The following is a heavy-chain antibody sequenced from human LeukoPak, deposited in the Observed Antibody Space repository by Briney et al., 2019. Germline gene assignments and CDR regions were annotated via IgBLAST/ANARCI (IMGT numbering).Heavy chain of an antibody. J-gene: IGHJ3*02. CDR1: GFPISTNG. CDR2: IVGGDGGT. Sequence: GGSLRLSCAASGFPISTNGMSWVRQAPGKGLEWVSGIVGGDGGTYYADSVKGRFIISRDNSKNTRYVQMNSLRAEDMALYYCARYYGDYDAFDIWGQGTMVTVSS. CDR3: ARYYGDYDAFDI. V-gene: IGHV3-23*01. D-gene: IGHD4-17*01.